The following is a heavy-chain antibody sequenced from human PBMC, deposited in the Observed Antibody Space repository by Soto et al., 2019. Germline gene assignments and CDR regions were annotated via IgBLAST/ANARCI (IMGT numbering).Heavy chain of an antibody. Sequence: ASVKVSCKASGYTFTSYYMHWVRQAPGQGLEWMGIINPSGGSTRYAQKFQGRVTMTRDTSTGTAYMELNSLRSEDTAVYYCVGDSPIGSTFSGYDGIDYWGQGTLVTVSS. V-gene: IGHV1-46*01. CDR2: INPSGGST. CDR3: VGDSPIGSTFSGYDGIDY. CDR1: GYTFTSYY. J-gene: IGHJ4*02. D-gene: IGHD5-12*01.